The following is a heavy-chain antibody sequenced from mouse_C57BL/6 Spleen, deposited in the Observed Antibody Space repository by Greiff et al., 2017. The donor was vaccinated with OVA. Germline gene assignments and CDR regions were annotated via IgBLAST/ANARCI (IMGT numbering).Heavy chain of an antibody. Sequence: EVQLQESGPELVKPGASVKISCKASGYSFTGYYMNWVKQSPEKSLEWIGEINPSTGGTTYNQKFKAKATLTVDKSSSTAYMQLKSLTSADSAVYYCARAMDYWGQGTSVTVSS. CDR2: INPSTGGT. CDR1: GYSFTGYY. V-gene: IGHV1-42*01. CDR3: ARAMDY. J-gene: IGHJ4*01.